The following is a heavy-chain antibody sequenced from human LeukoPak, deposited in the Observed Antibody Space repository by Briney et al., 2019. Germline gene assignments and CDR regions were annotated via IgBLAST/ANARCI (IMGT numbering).Heavy chain of an antibody. Sequence: SETLSLTCTVSGGSISSSSYYWGWIRQPPGKGLEWIGYIYYSGSTNYNPSLKSRVTISVDTSKNQFSLKLSSVTAADTAVYYCARGYSSSWGYHYYYYMDVWGKGTTVTISS. D-gene: IGHD6-13*01. CDR1: GGSISSSSYY. V-gene: IGHV4-61*05. CDR3: ARGYSSSWGYHYYYYMDV. CDR2: IYYSGST. J-gene: IGHJ6*03.